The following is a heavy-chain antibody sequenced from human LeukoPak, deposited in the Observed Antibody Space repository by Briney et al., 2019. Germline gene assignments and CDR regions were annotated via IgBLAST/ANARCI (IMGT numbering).Heavy chain of an antibody. CDR2: IYYSGST. D-gene: IGHD2-15*01. CDR1: GGSISSYY. Sequence: SETLSLTCTVSGGSISSYYWSWIRQPPGKGLEWIGYIYYSGSTNYNPSLKSRVTISVDTSKNQFSLKLSSVTAADTAVYYCARGLQLSCYYYYGMDVWGQGTTVTVSS. CDR3: ARGLQLSCYYYYGMDV. J-gene: IGHJ6*02. V-gene: IGHV4-59*01.